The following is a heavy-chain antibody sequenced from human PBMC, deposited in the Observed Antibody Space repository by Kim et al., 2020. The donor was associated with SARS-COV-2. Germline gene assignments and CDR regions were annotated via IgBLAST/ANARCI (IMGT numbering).Heavy chain of an antibody. J-gene: IGHJ4*02. V-gene: IGHV1-3*01. CDR1: GHFITRDS. Sequence: ASVKVSCKTSGHFITRDSIHWVRQAPGQGLEWMGGIDCGNGNTIYSQKFQGRVTFTTDTSASTAYMELSFLRSEDSAVYYCLGGFYFDYWGQGTLVTVSS. CDR2: IDCGNGNT. CDR3: LGGFYFDY. D-gene: IGHD3-16*01.